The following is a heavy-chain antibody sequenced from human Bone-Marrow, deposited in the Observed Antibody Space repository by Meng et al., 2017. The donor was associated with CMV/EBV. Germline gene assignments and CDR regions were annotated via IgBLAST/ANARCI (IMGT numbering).Heavy chain of an antibody. D-gene: IGHD2-21*01. V-gene: IGHV3-53*05. CDR2: IHIDGNT. Sequence: GGSLRLSCAASGFTVSTNYMTWVRQTPGRGLEWVSVIHIDGNTYYADSVKGRFTISRDNSKNTVYLRMNSLRAEDTAVYYCAKGGGAVALPGISYWGQGPLVTVDS. J-gene: IGHJ4*02. CDR1: GFTVSTNY. CDR3: AKGGGAVALPGISY.